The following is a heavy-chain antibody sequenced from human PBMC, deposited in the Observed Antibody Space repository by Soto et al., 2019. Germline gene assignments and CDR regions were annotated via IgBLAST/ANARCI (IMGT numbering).Heavy chain of an antibody. Sequence: ASVKVSCKASGYTFTSYAMHWVRQAPGQRLEWMGWINAGNGNTKYSQKFQGRVTITRDTSASTAYMELSSLRSEDTAVYYCARSPGRGTYFDYWGQGTLVTVSS. CDR3: ARSPGRGTYFDY. CDR2: INAGNGNT. D-gene: IGHD3-10*01. J-gene: IGHJ4*02. CDR1: GYTFTSYA. V-gene: IGHV1-3*01.